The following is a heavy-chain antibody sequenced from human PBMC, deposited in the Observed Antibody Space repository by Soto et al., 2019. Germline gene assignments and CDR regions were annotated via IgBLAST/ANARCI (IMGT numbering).Heavy chain of an antibody. CDR2: ISWNSGSI. D-gene: IGHD2-2*01. Sequence: EVQLVESGGGLVQPGRSLRLSCAASGFTFDDYAMHWVRQAPGKGLEWVSGISWNSGSIGYADSVKGRFTISRDNAKNSLYLQMNSLRAEDTALYYRAKDKACSSTSCYGGFDYWGQGTLVTVSS. J-gene: IGHJ4*02. CDR3: AKDKACSSTSCYGGFDY. CDR1: GFTFDDYA. V-gene: IGHV3-9*01.